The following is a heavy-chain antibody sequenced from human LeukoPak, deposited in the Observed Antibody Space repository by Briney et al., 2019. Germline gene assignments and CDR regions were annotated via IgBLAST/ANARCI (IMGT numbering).Heavy chain of an antibody. J-gene: IGHJ5*02. Sequence: KPSETLSLTCTVSGGSISSYYWSWIRQPPGKGLEWIGYIYYSGSTNYNPSLKGRVTISVDTSKNQFSLKLSSVTAADTAVYYCVRGRITMVRGVNGWYDPWGQGTLVTVSS. CDR2: IYYSGST. CDR1: GGSISSYY. V-gene: IGHV4-59*08. CDR3: VRGRITMVRGVNGWYDP. D-gene: IGHD3-10*01.